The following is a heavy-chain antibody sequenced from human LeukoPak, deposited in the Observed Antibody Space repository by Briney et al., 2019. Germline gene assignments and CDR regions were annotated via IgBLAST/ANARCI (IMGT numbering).Heavy chain of an antibody. CDR1: GVSVTNYY. Sequence: SETLSLTCTVSGVSVTNYYWAWIRQPAGNGLEWIGRMYISGSTNYNPSLKSRVTISIDKTKNEFSLRLRSVTAADTAVYYCARDYLVGAPLDSWGQGTLVTVSP. D-gene: IGHD1-26*01. J-gene: IGHJ4*02. CDR2: MYISGST. V-gene: IGHV4-4*07. CDR3: ARDYLVGAPLDS.